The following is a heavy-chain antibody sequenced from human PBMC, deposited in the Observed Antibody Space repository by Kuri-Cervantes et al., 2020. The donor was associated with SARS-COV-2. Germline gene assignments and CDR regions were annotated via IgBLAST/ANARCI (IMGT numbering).Heavy chain of an antibody. Sequence: SETLSPTCTVSGGSISSSSYYWGWIRQPPGKGLEWIGSIYYSGSTYYNPSLKSRVTISVDTSKNQFSLKLSSVTAADTAVYYCASFSSSAHFDYWGQGTLVTVSS. CDR1: GGSISSSSYY. CDR3: ASFSSSAHFDY. J-gene: IGHJ4*02. V-gene: IGHV4-39*01. CDR2: IYYSGST. D-gene: IGHD6-6*01.